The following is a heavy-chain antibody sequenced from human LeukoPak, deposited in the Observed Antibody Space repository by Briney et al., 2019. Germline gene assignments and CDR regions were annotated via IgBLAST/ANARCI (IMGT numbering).Heavy chain of an antibody. CDR3: ARRGGSGYYDAFDI. J-gene: IGHJ3*02. CDR1: GFTVSGNY. Sequence: GGSLRLSCAASGFTVSGNYMSWVRQAPGKGLEWVSSISSSSSFIYYADSVKGRFTISRDNAKNSLYLQMNSLRAEDTAVYYCARRGGSGYYDAFDIWGQGTMVTVSS. D-gene: IGHD3-22*01. CDR2: ISSSSSFI. V-gene: IGHV3-21*01.